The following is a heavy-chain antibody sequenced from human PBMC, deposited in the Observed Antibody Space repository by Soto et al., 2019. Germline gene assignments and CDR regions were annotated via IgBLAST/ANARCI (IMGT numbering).Heavy chain of an antibody. Sequence: GGSLRLSCTASGLIFTDAWMSWVRQAPGKGLEWVGRIKDKLNGATRDFVAPGKGRLIISRAVSKNECNLQMNNLQAEDTAVYYCAAGSGRSDFDYWGQGILVTVSS. J-gene: IGHJ4*01. V-gene: IGHV3-15*05. CDR1: GLIFTDAW. D-gene: IGHD3-10*01. CDR3: AAGSGRSDFDY. CDR2: IKDKLNGATR.